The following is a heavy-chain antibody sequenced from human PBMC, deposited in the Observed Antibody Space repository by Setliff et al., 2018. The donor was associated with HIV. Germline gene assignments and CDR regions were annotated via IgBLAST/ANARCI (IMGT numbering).Heavy chain of an antibody. CDR2: IGGSTGST. D-gene: IGHD3-10*01. CDR1: GFAFDNYC. J-gene: IGHJ5*02. CDR3: ARGGDGSGRYELDL. V-gene: IGHV3-23*01. Sequence: PGGSLRLSCAASGFAFDNYCMTWVRQAPGKGLEWVSAIGGSTGSTYYADSVKGRFTISTDNSKNTLYLQMNSLRTDDTAVYFCARGGDGSGRYELDLWGQGTMVTVSS.